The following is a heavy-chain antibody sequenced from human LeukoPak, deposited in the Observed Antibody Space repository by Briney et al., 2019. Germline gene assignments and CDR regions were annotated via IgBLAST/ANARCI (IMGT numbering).Heavy chain of an antibody. CDR3: ARGCRWYQLLSQFDY. CDR2: IIPIFGTA. V-gene: IGHV1-69*05. J-gene: IGHJ4*02. CDR1: GGTFSSYA. Sequence: SVTVSCKASGGTFSSYAISWVRQAPGQGLGWMGGIIPIFGTANYAQKFQGRVTITTDESTSAAYMELSSLRSEDTAVYYYARGCRWYQLLSQFDYWGQGTLVTVSS. D-gene: IGHD2-2*01.